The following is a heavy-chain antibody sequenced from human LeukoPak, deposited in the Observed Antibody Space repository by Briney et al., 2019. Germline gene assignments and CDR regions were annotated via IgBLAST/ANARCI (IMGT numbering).Heavy chain of an antibody. J-gene: IGHJ6*02. Sequence: GSLRLSCAASGLTFSNYNMNWVRQAPGKGLEWVSSISSSSSYIYYADSVEGRFTISRDNAKNSLYLQMNSLRAEDTAIYYCARHILPDATYYYGMDVWGQGTTVTVSS. CDR1: GLTFSNYN. D-gene: IGHD2-2*01. CDR2: ISSSSSYI. V-gene: IGHV3-21*01. CDR3: ARHILPDATYYYGMDV.